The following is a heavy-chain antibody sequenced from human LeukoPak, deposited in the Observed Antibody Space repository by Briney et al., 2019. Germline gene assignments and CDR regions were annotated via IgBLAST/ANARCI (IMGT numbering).Heavy chain of an antibody. D-gene: IGHD3-22*01. CDR2: INWNGGST. Sequence: PGGSLRLPCAASGFTFDDYGMSWVRQAPGKGLEWVSGINWNGGSTGYADSVKGRFTISRDNAKNSLYLQMNSLRAEDTALYYCARADSTGYFLGHFDYWGQGTLVTVSS. CDR1: GFTFDDYG. CDR3: ARADSTGYFLGHFDY. J-gene: IGHJ4*02. V-gene: IGHV3-20*04.